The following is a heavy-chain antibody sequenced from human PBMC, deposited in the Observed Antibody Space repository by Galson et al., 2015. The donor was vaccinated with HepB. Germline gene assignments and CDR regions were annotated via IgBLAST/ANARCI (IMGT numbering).Heavy chain of an antibody. D-gene: IGHD1-1*01. CDR1: GFTFSNAW. CDR2: IKSKTDGGTT. Sequence: SLRLSCAASGFTFSNAWMSWVRQAPGKGLEWVGRIKSKTDGGTTDYAAPVKGRFTISRDDSKNTLYLQMNSLKTEDTAVYYCTTDMNWNDIDYWGQGTLVTVSS. J-gene: IGHJ4*02. V-gene: IGHV3-15*01. CDR3: TTDMNWNDIDY.